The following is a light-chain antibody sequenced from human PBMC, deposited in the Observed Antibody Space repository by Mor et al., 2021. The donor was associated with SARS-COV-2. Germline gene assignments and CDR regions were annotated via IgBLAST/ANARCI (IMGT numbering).Light chain of an antibody. V-gene: IGKV1-5*03. Sequence: ASSLESGVPSRFSGSGSGTEFTLTISSLQPDDFATYSCQQYHSLWTFGQGTKVEIK. CDR3: QQYHSLWT. CDR2: AS. J-gene: IGKJ1*01.